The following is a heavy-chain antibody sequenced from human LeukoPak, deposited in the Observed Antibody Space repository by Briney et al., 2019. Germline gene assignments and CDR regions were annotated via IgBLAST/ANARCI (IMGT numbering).Heavy chain of an antibody. D-gene: IGHD1/OR15-1a*01. CDR2: IGATQTYI. Sequence: GGSLRLSCTGAGFTFATYTFNWVRQAPGKGLEWVASIGATQTYIYYADSVKDRFTVSRDNAEKSVYLQMNNLRAEDTAVYYCARDLTGTTGYWGQGTLVTVSS. CDR3: ARDLTGTTGY. J-gene: IGHJ4*02. CDR1: GFTFATYT. V-gene: IGHV3-21*01.